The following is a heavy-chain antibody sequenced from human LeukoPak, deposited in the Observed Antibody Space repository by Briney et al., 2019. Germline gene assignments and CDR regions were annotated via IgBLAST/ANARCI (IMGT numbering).Heavy chain of an antibody. CDR1: GGSISSGGYY. CDR3: ARVISSWNYFDY. J-gene: IGHJ4*02. D-gene: IGHD6-13*01. CDR2: ISYTGNA. Sequence: SQTLSLTCTVSGGSISSGGYYWSWIRQHPGKGLEWIGYISYTGNAYHNPSLRSRVIISVDTSKKQFSLELTSMTVADTAVYYCARVISSWNYFDYWGQGTLVTVSS. V-gene: IGHV4-31*03.